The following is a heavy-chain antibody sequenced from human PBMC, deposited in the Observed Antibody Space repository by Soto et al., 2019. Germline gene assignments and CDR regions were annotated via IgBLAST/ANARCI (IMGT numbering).Heavy chain of an antibody. D-gene: IGHD6-6*01. J-gene: IGHJ6*02. Sequence: SETLSLTCAISSGSISSSNWWSWVRQPPGKGLEWIGEIYHSGSTNYNPSLKSRVTISVDKSKNQFSLKLSSVTAADTAVYYCARGSEGSSGHYYYYYGMDVWGQGTTVTVSS. CDR3: ARGSEGSSGHYYYYYGMDV. V-gene: IGHV4-4*02. CDR2: IYHSGST. CDR1: SGSISSSNW.